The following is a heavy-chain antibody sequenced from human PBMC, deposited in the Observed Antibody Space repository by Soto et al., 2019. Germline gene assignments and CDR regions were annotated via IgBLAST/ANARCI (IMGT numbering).Heavy chain of an antibody. D-gene: IGHD2-8*01. V-gene: IGHV1-2*04. Sequence: ASVKVSCKASGYSFTDYHIHWVRQAPGQGLEWLGRINPKSGGTSTAQKFQGWVTMTTDTSISTASMEMTRLTSDDTAIYYCARGDSTDCSNGVCSFFYNHDMDVWGQGTTVTVSS. CDR1: GYSFTDYH. J-gene: IGHJ6*02. CDR2: INPKSGGT. CDR3: ARGDSTDCSNGVCSFFYNHDMDV.